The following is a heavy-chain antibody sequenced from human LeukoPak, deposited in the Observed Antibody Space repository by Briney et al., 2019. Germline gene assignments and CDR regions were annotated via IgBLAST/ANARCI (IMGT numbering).Heavy chain of an antibody. V-gene: IGHV4-59*01. CDR1: GGSISSYY. CDR3: ARSTPPFYYFDY. D-gene: IGHD2-15*01. Sequence: SETLSLTCTVSGGSISSYYWSWIRQPPGKGLEWIGYIYYSGSTNYNPSLKSRVTISVDTSKNQFSLKLSSVTAAATAVYYCARSTPPFYYFDYWGQGTLVTVSS. CDR2: IYYSGST. J-gene: IGHJ4*02.